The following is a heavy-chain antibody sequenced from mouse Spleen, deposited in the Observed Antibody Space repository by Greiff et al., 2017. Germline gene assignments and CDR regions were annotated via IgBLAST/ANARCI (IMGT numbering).Heavy chain of an antibody. V-gene: IGHV5-9-1*01. J-gene: IGHJ1*01. CDR2: ISSGGSYT. Sequence: EVKLVESGGGLVKPGGSLKLSCAASGFTFSSYAMSWVRQTPEKRLEWVATISSGGSYTYYPDSVKGRFTISRDNAKNTLYLQMSSLRSEDTAMYYCARRTSYGSSLWYFDVWGAGTTVTVSS. CDR3: ARRTSYGSSLWYFDV. D-gene: IGHD1-1*01. CDR1: GFTFSSYA.